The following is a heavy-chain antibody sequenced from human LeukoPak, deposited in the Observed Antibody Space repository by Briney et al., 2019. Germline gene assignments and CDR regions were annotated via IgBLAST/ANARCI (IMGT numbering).Heavy chain of an antibody. D-gene: IGHD4-17*01. CDR3: ARRAGTVKGFSSLTDYYYYMDV. CDR1: GYTFTSYD. J-gene: IGHJ6*03. V-gene: IGHV1-8*01. CDR2: MNPNSGNT. Sequence: ASVKVSCKASGYTFTSYDINWVRQATGQGLEWMGWMNPNSGNTGYAQKFQGRVTMTRDMSTSTVYMELSSLRSEDTAVYYCARRAGTVKGFSSLTDYYYYMDVWGKGTTVTVSS.